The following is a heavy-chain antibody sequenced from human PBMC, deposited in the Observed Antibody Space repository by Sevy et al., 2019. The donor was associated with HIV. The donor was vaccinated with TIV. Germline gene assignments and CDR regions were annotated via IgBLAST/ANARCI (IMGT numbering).Heavy chain of an antibody. CDR3: ARDIATNGVCSNFDY. J-gene: IGHJ4*02. V-gene: IGHV1-18*01. CDR2: ISAYNGNT. CDR1: GYTFTSYG. Sequence: ASVKVSCKASGYTFTSYGISWVRQAPGQGLEWMGWISAYNGNTNYAQKLQGRVTMTTDTSTSTAYMELRSLRSDDTDVYYCARDIATNGVCSNFDYWGQGTLVTVFS. D-gene: IGHD2-8*01.